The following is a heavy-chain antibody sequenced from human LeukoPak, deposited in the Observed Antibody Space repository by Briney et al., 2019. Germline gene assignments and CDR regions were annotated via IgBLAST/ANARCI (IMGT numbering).Heavy chain of an antibody. CDR2: ISSSSSYI. CDR3: ARGDTDGYEENDY. Sequence: GGSLRLSCAASGFTFSNAWMNWVRQAPGKGLEWVSSISSSSSYIYYADSVKGRFTISRDNAKNSLYLQMNSLRAEDTAVYYCARGDTDGYEENDYWGQGTLVTVSS. D-gene: IGHD1-26*01. V-gene: IGHV3-21*01. CDR1: GFTFSNAW. J-gene: IGHJ4*02.